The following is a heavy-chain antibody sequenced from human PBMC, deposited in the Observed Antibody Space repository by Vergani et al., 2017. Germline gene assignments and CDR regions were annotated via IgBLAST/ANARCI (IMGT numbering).Heavy chain of an antibody. V-gene: IGHV7-4-1*02. D-gene: IGHD6-13*01. Sequence: QAQLVQSGAEVKKPGASVKVSCKASGYTFTSYAMNWVRQAPGQGLEWMGWINTNTGNPTYAQGFTGRFVFSLDTSVSTAYLQISSLKAEDTAVYYCAREGRIAAARYAFDIWGQGTMVTVSS. J-gene: IGHJ3*02. CDR3: AREGRIAAARYAFDI. CDR1: GYTFTSYA. CDR2: INTNTGNP.